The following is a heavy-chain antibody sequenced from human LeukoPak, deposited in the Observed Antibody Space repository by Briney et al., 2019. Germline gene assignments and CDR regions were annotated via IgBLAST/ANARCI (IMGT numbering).Heavy chain of an antibody. J-gene: IGHJ4*02. Sequence: KTGGSLRLSCAASGFTFSTYYMNWVRQAPGKGLEWVSSITTSSSYIYYADSVKGRFTISRDNAKNSLYLQMNSLRAEDTAVYYCARDLRGYSYGSHFDYWGQGTLVTVSS. D-gene: IGHD5-18*01. CDR2: ITTSSSYI. CDR1: GFTFSTYY. V-gene: IGHV3-21*01. CDR3: ARDLRGYSYGSHFDY.